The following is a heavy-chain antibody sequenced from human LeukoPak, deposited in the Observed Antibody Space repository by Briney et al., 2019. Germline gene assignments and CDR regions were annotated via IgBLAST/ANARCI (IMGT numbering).Heavy chain of an antibody. CDR1: GFTFSILD. Sequence: GGSLRLSCAASGFTFSILDMSWVRQAPGKGLEWVSAISGNGGRTYYADSVKGRFTISRDNSKNTLYLQMNSLRAEDTAVYYCANIAAAGTGGYYYYGMDVWGQGTTVTVSS. D-gene: IGHD6-13*01. CDR3: ANIAAAGTGGYYYYGMDV. J-gene: IGHJ6*02. CDR2: ISGNGGRT. V-gene: IGHV3-23*01.